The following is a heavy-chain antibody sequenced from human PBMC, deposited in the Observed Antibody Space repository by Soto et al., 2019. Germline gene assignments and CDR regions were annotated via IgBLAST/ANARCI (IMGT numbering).Heavy chain of an antibody. CDR3: AVSIAARYFDY. J-gene: IGHJ4*02. Sequence: QVQLQESGPGLVKPSHTLSLTCTVSGGSISSGDYYWSWIRQPPGKGLEWIGYIYYSGSTYYNSSLKSRVTISVDTSKNQFSLKLSSVTVADTAVYYCAVSIAARYFDYWGQGTLVTVSS. CDR2: IYYSGST. V-gene: IGHV4-30-4*01. D-gene: IGHD6-6*01. CDR1: GGSISSGDYY.